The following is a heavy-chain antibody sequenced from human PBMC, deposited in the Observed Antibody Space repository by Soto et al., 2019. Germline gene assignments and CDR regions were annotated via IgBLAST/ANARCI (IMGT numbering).Heavy chain of an antibody. J-gene: IGHJ5*02. Sequence: QITLKESGPTLMTPTQTLTLTCTFSGFSLSTTGVGLAWIRQPPGKALEWLALIYWNDDKRYSPSLASRLTITRDTSKNQVVLTMTDMDPVDTATYYCARRVIVTPRHHNWFDPWGQGTLVTVSS. CDR2: IYWNDDK. V-gene: IGHV2-5*01. CDR1: GFSLSTTGVG. CDR3: ARRVIVTPRHHNWFDP. D-gene: IGHD2-15*01.